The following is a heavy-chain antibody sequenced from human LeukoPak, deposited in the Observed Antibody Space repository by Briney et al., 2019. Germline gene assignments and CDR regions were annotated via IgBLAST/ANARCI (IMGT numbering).Heavy chain of an antibody. J-gene: IGHJ4*02. D-gene: IGHD1-26*01. Sequence: GGSLRLSCSASGFTFSRYAMHWVRQAPGKGLEYVSGINDSGGRTHYGDSVKGRFSISRDNSKNTLHLQMSTLRAEDTALYYCVKDVGGSYAFDYWGQGILVTVAS. V-gene: IGHV3-64D*09. CDR2: INDSGGRT. CDR1: GFTFSRYA. CDR3: VKDVGGSYAFDY.